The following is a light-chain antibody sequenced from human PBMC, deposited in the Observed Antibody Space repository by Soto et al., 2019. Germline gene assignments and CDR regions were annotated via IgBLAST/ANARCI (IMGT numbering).Light chain of an antibody. V-gene: IGLV2-14*01. CDR2: DVT. CDR3: SSYTTTSTVL. J-gene: IGLJ2*01. CDR1: SSDVGAYNY. Sequence: QSVLTQPASVSGSPGQSITISCTGTSSDVGAYNYVSWYQQHPGKAPKLMIYDVTDRPSGVSNRFSGSKSGSTASLTISGLQAEDEADYCCSSYTTTSTVLFGGGTKVTVL.